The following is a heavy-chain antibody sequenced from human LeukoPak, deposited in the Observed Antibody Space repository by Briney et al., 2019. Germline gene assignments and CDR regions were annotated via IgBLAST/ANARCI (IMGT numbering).Heavy chain of an antibody. D-gene: IGHD3-16*01. CDR3: ARDEYDYVWGSYNALGY. V-gene: IGHV1-46*01. Sequence: ASVKVSCKASGYTFTGYYMHWVRQAPGQGLEWMGIINPSGGSTSYAQKFQGRVTMTRDMSTSTVYMELSSLRSEDTAVYYCARDEYDYVWGSYNALGYWGQGTLVTVSS. CDR1: GYTFTGYY. J-gene: IGHJ4*02. CDR2: INPSGGST.